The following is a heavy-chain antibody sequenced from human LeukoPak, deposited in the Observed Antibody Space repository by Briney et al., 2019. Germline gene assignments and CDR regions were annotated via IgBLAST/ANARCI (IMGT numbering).Heavy chain of an antibody. CDR3: ARVYCARRLGYNDY. CDR1: TFTYNYIP. J-gene: IGHJ4*02. V-gene: IGHV3-49*02. CDR2: IRNKANGATA. D-gene: IGHD1-14*01. Sequence: AGGSLSFYASASTFTYNYIPWARHRQAPGKGLEWVGFIRNKANGATADYAASVKGRFTISRDDSKTIAYLQMNSLETEETAGYYSARVYCARRLGYNDYWGQGTLVTVSS.